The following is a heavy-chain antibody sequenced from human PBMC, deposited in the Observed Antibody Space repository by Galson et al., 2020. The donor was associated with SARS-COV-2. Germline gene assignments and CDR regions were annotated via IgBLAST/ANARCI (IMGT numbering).Heavy chain of an antibody. CDR2: IKQDGSEK. Sequence: GGSLRLSCAASGFTFSRYWMSWVRQAPGKGLEWVANIKQDGSEKYYVDSVKGRFTISRDNAKNSLYLQMNSLRAEDTAVYYCARDGEVRTIFGVAAHPNWCDPWGQGTLVTVSS. CDR3: ARDGEVRTIFGVAAHPNWCDP. V-gene: IGHV3-7*03. D-gene: IGHD3-3*01. CDR1: GFTFSRYW. J-gene: IGHJ5*02.